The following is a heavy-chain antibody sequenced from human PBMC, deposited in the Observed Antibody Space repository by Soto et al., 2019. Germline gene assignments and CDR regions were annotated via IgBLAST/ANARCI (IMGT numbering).Heavy chain of an antibody. Sequence: QVQLVESGGGVVHPERSLRLSCSASEFTFSSYAMHWVRQAPGKGLEWVAGISYDGGHKFYGDSVRGRFTISRDSSKTTVFLQMNSLRLEYTAAYYCARVKTDYSNPRGPFFFYGMDVWGQGTTVTVSS. D-gene: IGHD4-4*01. J-gene: IGHJ6*02. V-gene: IGHV3-30-3*01. CDR2: ISYDGGHK. CDR3: ARVKTDYSNPRGPFFFYGMDV. CDR1: EFTFSSYA.